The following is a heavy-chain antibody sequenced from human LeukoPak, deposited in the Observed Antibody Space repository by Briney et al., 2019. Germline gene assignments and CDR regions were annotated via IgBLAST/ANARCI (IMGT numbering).Heavy chain of an antibody. CDR1: GFTFSSYA. Sequence: GGSLRLSCAASGFTFSSYAMHWVRQAPGKGLEYVSAISSNGGSTYYANSVKGRFTISRDNSKNTLYLQMGSLRAEDMAVYYCARDGGDDAFDIWGQGTMVTVSS. V-gene: IGHV3-64*01. CDR2: ISSNGGST. D-gene: IGHD4-23*01. CDR3: ARDGGDDAFDI. J-gene: IGHJ3*02.